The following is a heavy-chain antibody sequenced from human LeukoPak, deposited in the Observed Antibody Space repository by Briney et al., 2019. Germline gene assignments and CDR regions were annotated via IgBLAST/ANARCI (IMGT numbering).Heavy chain of an antibody. D-gene: IGHD1-26*01. V-gene: IGHV1-2*02. Sequence: GASVKVSCKASGYTFTGYYMHWVRQAPGQGLEWMGWVNPNSGGTNYAQKFQGRVTMTRDTSISTAYMELSRLRSDDTAVYYCARDYSGSYYVVDYFDYWGQGTLVTVSS. CDR2: VNPNSGGT. CDR3: ARDYSGSYYVVDYFDY. CDR1: GYTFTGYY. J-gene: IGHJ4*02.